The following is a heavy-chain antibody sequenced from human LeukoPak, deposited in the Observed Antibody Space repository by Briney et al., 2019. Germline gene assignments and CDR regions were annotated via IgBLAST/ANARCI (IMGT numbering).Heavy chain of an antibody. D-gene: IGHD3-16*01. CDR2: IYYSGST. Sequence: PSETLSLTCTVSGGSISSWYWRWIRQPPGKGLEWIGYIYYSGSTNYNPSLKSRVTISLDTSKSQFSLKLTSVTAADTAVYYCARAPIPYDRSRTDYRFDPWGQGTLVTVAS. J-gene: IGHJ5*02. CDR3: ARAPIPYDRSRTDYRFDP. CDR1: GGSISSWY. V-gene: IGHV4-59*01.